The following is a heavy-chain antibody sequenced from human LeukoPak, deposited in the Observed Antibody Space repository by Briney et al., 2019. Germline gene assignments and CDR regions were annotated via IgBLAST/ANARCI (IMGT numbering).Heavy chain of an antibody. Sequence: GGSLRLSCAASGLTFSSHAMHWIRQAPGKGLEWVAVISYDGTKTYYAESVKGRFALSRDNSKNTLYLQMDALRPEDTAVYYCARDESGSTWYSRYCFDYWGQGTLVTVSS. D-gene: IGHD6-13*01. CDR1: GLTFSSHA. V-gene: IGHV3-30*09. J-gene: IGHJ4*02. CDR2: ISYDGTKT. CDR3: ARDESGSTWYSRYCFDY.